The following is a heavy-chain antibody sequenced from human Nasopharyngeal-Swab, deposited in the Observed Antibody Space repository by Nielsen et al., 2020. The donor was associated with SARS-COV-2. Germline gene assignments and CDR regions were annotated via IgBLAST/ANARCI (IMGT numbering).Heavy chain of an antibody. J-gene: IGHJ4*02. CDR3: TRCGGGCYSGRDY. CDR2: IRSKGNSYAT. CDR1: GFIFSDSA. V-gene: IGHV3-73*01. D-gene: IGHD2-15*01. Sequence: GESLKISCAASGFIFSDSAIHWVRQASGKGPEWVGRIRSKGNSYATAYAASVKGRFTISRDDSKNTAYLQMNSLITEDTAVYYCTRCGGGCYSGRDYWGQGTLVTVSS.